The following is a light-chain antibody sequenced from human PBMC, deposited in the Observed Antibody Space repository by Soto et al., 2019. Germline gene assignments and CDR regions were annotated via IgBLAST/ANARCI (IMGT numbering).Light chain of an antibody. CDR3: SSYTGSSTL. Sequence: QSVLTQPASVSGSPGQSITISCTGTSSDVGGYTYVSWYQQHPGKAPKLMIYAVTDRPSGVSSRFSGSKSGNTASLTISGLQAEDEADYYCSSYTGSSTLFGTGTKLTVL. V-gene: IGLV2-14*01. J-gene: IGLJ1*01. CDR2: AVT. CDR1: SSDVGGYTY.